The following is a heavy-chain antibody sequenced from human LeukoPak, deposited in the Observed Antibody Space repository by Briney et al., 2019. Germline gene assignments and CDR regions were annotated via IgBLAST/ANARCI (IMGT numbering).Heavy chain of an antibody. V-gene: IGHV3-21*01. CDR3: AREWGAAGFDY. J-gene: IGHJ4*02. D-gene: IGHD1-26*01. CDR1: GFTFSSYS. CDR2: ISSSSYYI. Sequence: GGSLRLSCAASGFTFSSYSMNWVRQAPGKGLEWVSSISSSSYYIYYADSVKGRFTISRDNAKNSLYLQMNSLRAEDTAVYYCAREWGAAGFDYWGQGILVTVSS.